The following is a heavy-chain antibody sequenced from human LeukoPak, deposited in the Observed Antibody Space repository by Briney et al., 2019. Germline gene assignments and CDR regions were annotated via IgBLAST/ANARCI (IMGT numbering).Heavy chain of an antibody. V-gene: IGHV3-30*03. CDR1: GFTFSSYG. CDR3: TRDSSPPYYHYHEY. CDR2: ISYDGSNK. Sequence: PGRSLRLSCAASGFTFSSYGMHWVRQAPGKGLEWVAVISYDGSNKYYADSVKGRFTISRDNSKNTLYLQMNSLRAEDTAVYYCTRDSSPPYYHYHEYWGQGTLVTVSS. J-gene: IGHJ4*02. D-gene: IGHD1-26*01.